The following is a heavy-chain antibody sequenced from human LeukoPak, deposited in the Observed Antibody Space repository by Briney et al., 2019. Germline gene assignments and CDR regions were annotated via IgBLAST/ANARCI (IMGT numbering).Heavy chain of an antibody. CDR2: INPSGGST. J-gene: IGHJ5*02. D-gene: IGHD6-19*01. CDR1: GYTFTSYC. Sequence: ASVKVSCKASGYTFTSYCMHWVRQAPGQGLEWMGIINPSGGSTSYAQKFQGRVTMTRDTSTSTVYMELSSLRSEDTAVYYCARQQWPGFDWFDPWGQGTLVTVSS. V-gene: IGHV1-46*01. CDR3: ARQQWPGFDWFDP.